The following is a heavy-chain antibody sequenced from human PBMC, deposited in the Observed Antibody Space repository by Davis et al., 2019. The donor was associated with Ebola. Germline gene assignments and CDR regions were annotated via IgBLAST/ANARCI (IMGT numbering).Heavy chain of an antibody. CDR2: TRNRANSYST. Sequence: GESLKISCAASGFTFSNAWMSWVRQAPGKGLEWVGRTRNRANSYSTEYAASVKGRFTISRDDSKNSLYLQMNSLKIEDTAVYHCVREVNNAFDVWAQGTMVIVSS. CDR1: GFTFSNAW. J-gene: IGHJ3*01. V-gene: IGHV3-72*01. D-gene: IGHD3-22*01. CDR3: VREVNNAFDV.